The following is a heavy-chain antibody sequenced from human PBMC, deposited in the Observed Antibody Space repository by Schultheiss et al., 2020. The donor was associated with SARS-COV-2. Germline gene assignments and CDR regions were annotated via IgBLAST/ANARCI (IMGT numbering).Heavy chain of an antibody. V-gene: IGHV3-74*01. CDR1: GFTFSSYW. D-gene: IGHD5-18*01. CDR2: INNDGSNT. J-gene: IGHJ4*02. CDR3: ARDPDTPMTLDY. Sequence: GGSLRLSCAASGFTFSSYWMHWVRQAPGKGLVWVAHINNDGSNTNYADSVKGRFTVSRDNTKNTLYLQMNSLRAEDTAVYYCARDPDTPMTLDYWGQGTLVTVSS.